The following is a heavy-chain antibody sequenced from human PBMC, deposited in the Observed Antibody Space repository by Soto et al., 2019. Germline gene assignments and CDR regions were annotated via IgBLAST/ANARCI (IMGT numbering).Heavy chain of an antibody. V-gene: IGHV3-9*01. D-gene: IGHD6-19*01. CDR1: GFTFDDYA. J-gene: IGHJ6*03. Sequence: GGSLRLSCAASGFTFDDYAMHWVRQAPGKGLEWVSGISWNSGSIGYADSVKGRFTISRDNAKNSLYLQMNSLRAEDTALYYCAKDKISSGSGGYYYYYMDVWGKGTTVTVSS. CDR3: AKDKISSGSGGYYYYYMDV. CDR2: ISWNSGSI.